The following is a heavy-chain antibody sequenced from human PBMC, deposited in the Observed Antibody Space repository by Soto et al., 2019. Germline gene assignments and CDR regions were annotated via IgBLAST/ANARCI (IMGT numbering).Heavy chain of an antibody. Sequence: SETLSLTCTVSGGSISSGGYYWSWIRQHPGKGLEWIGYIYYSGSTYYNPSLKSRVTISVDTSKNQFSLKLSSVTAADTAVYYCARYLTPYSNYYPTYYYGMDVWGQGTTVTVSS. V-gene: IGHV4-31*03. D-gene: IGHD4-4*01. CDR3: ARYLTPYSNYYPTYYYGMDV. CDR2: IYYSGST. CDR1: GGSISSGGYY. J-gene: IGHJ6*02.